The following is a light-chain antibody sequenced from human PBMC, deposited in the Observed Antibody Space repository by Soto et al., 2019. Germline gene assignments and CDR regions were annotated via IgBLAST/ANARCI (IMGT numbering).Light chain of an antibody. CDR1: QDISNY. J-gene: IGKJ2*01. Sequence: DIQMTQSPSSLSASVGDRVTITCQTSQDISNYLNWYQQKPGKAPKLLIYDASNLETGVPSRFSGSGSGTDFTFTISSLQPEDIATYYCQQYLPFGQGTKLEIK. CDR2: DAS. V-gene: IGKV1-33*01. CDR3: QQYLP.